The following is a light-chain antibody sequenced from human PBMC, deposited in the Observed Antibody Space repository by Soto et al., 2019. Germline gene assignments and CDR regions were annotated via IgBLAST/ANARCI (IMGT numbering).Light chain of an antibody. CDR1: QTISTW. CDR3: KQYTFHST. Sequence: DTQMTQSPSTLSASVGDRVTITCRASQTISTWLAWYQQRPGKAPKLLIYDVSTLERGVPSRFSGSGSGTQFTLTISSLQPDDFANYYCKQYTFHSTFGQGTKVEIK. CDR2: DVS. J-gene: IGKJ1*01. V-gene: IGKV1-5*01.